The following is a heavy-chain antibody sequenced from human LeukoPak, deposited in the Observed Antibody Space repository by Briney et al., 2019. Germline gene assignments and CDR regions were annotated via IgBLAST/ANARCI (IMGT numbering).Heavy chain of an antibody. CDR2: IIPIFGIA. V-gene: IGHV1-69*04. CDR1: GGSFSRYA. J-gene: IGHJ3*02. CDR3: AGGVNDAFDI. Sequence: ASVKVSCKASGGSFSRYAISWVRQAPGQGLEWMGRIIPIFGIANYAQKFQGRVTITSDKSTSTAYMELSSLRSEDTVVYYCAGGVNDAFDIWGQGTMVTVSS.